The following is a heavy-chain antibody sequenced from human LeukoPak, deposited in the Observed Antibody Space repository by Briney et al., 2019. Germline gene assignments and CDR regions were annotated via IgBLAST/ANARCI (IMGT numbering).Heavy chain of an antibody. J-gene: IGHJ5*02. CDR1: GGSISSSNW. D-gene: IGHD3-10*01. CDR3: ARATYYYGSGSSNWFDP. V-gene: IGHV4-4*02. CDR2: IYHSGST. Sequence: SETLSLTCAVSGGSISSSNWWSWVRPPPGKGLEWIGEIYHSGSTNYNPSLKSRVTISVDKSKNQFSLKLSSVTAADTAVYYCARATYYYGSGSSNWFDPWGQGTLVTVSS.